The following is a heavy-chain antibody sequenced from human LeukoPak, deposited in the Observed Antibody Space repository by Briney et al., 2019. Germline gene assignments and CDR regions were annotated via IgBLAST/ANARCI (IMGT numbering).Heavy chain of an antibody. CDR3: ARDGLPAAADY. D-gene: IGHD2-2*01. CDR2: ITSTSSYI. CDR1: GFTFRSYS. V-gene: IGHV3-21*01. Sequence: GGSLRLSCAASGFTFRSYSMNWVRQAPGKGLEWVSSITSTSSYIYYADSMKGRFTISRDNSKNSLYLQMNSLRAEDTAVYYCARDGLPAAADYWGQGTLVTVSS. J-gene: IGHJ4*02.